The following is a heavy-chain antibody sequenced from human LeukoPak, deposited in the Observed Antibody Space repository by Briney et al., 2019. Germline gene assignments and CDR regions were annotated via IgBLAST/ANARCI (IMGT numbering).Heavy chain of an antibody. V-gene: IGHV3-21*01. D-gene: IGHD1-26*01. J-gene: IGHJ6*03. CDR2: ITSNTNYI. Sequence: PGGSLRLSCAASGFTFSSYSMNWVRQAPGTGLEWVSSITSNTNYIYYADSVKGRFTISRDNAKNSLYLQMNSLRAEDTAVYYCAKEGGVYSTPYYMDVWGKGTTVTVSS. CDR3: AKEGGVYSTPYYMDV. CDR1: GFTFSSYS.